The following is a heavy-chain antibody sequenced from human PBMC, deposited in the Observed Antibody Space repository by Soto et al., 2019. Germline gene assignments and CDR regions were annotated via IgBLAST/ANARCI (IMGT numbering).Heavy chain of an antibody. V-gene: IGHV4-31*03. Sequence: PSANLALTCSVSGVSISSGGNYWSWIRQHPRKGLDWIGCIYLSGSTYSNQSLKSRTNISVDTSKNQFSLKLSSVTAADTAVYYCARGPFYYSFDYWGQGTLVTVS. CDR1: GVSISSGGNY. D-gene: IGHD3-10*01. J-gene: IGHJ4*02. CDR3: ARGPFYYSFDY. CDR2: IYLSGST.